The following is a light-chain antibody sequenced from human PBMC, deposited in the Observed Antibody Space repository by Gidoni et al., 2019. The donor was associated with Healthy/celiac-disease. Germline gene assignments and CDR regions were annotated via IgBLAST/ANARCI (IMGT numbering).Light chain of an antibody. CDR2: GAS. J-gene: IGKJ2*01. CDR1: QSVSSSY. V-gene: IGKV3-20*01. CDR3: QQYGSSPRNT. Sequence: ATLSCRASQSVSSSYLAWYQQKPGQAPRLLIYGASSRATGIPDRFSGSGSGTDFTLTISRLEPEDFAVYYCQQYGSSPRNTFGQGTKLEIK.